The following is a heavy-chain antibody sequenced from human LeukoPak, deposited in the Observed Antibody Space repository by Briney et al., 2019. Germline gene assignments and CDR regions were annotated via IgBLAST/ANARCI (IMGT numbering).Heavy chain of an antibody. Sequence: SQTLSLTCAVSGGSISSGGYSWSWIRQPPGKGLEWIGYIYHSGSTYYNPSLKSRVTISVDRSKNQFSLKLSSVTAADTAVYYCVRGDHDYAHGMDVWGQGTTVTVSS. CDR3: VRGDHDYAHGMDV. V-gene: IGHV4-30-2*01. D-gene: IGHD4-17*01. J-gene: IGHJ6*02. CDR2: IYHSGST. CDR1: GGSISSGGYS.